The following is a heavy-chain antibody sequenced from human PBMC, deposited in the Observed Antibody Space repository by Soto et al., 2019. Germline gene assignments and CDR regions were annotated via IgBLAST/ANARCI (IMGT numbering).Heavy chain of an antibody. CDR3: ARGTGNYYYGMDV. Sequence: GGSLRLSCAASGFTFSSYGMHWVRQAPGKGLEWVALIWYGGSNYYYADSVKGRFTISRDNSKNTLYLQMNSLRAEDTAVYYCARGTGNYYYGMDVWGQGTTVTVSS. V-gene: IGHV3-33*01. CDR1: GFTFSSYG. CDR2: IWYGGSNY. J-gene: IGHJ6*02.